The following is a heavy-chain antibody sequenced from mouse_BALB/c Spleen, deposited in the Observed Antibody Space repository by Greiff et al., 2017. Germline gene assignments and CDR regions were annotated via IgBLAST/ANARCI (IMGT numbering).Heavy chain of an antibody. CDR1: GYTFTSYW. Sequence: LQQPGSELVRPGASVKLSCKASGYTFTSYWMHWVKQRPGQGLEWIGNIYPGSGSTNYDEKFKSKATLTVDTSSSTAYMQLSSLTSEDSAVYYSTRISYGNLPFAYWGQGTLVTVSA. CDR2: IYPGSGST. V-gene: IGHV1S22*01. D-gene: IGHD2-1*01. J-gene: IGHJ3*01. CDR3: TRISYGNLPFAY.